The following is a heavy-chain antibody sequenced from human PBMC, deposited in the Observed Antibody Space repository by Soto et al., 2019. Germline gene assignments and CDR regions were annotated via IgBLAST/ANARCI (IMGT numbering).Heavy chain of an antibody. Sequence: GASVKVSCKASGYTFTSYGISWVRPAPGQGLEWMGWISAYNGNTNYAQKLQGRVTMTTDTSTSTAYMELRSLRSDDTAVYYCARDRLALGSSGLGLGHWGQGTLVTVSS. D-gene: IGHD3-22*01. CDR1: GYTFTSYG. CDR3: ARDRLALGSSGLGLGH. J-gene: IGHJ1*01. CDR2: ISAYNGNT. V-gene: IGHV1-18*04.